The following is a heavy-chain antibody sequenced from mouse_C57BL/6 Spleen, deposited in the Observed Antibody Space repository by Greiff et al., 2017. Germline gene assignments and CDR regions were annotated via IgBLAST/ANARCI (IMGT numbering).Heavy chain of an antibody. V-gene: IGHV1-52*01. CDR3: AREDYYGVDV. CDR1: GYTFTSYW. J-gene: IGHJ1*03. CDR2: IDPSDSET. D-gene: IGHD1-1*01. Sequence: QVQPQQPGAELVRPGSSVKLSCKASGYTFTSYWMHWVKQRPIQGLEWIGNIDPSDSETHYNQKFKDKATLTVDKSSSTAYMQLSSLTSEDSAVYYCAREDYYGVDVWGTGTTVTVSS.